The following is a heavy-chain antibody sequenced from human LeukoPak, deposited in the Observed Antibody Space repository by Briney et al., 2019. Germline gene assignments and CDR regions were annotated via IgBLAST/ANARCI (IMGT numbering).Heavy chain of an antibody. V-gene: IGHV4-34*08. Sequence: PGGSLRLSCAASGFTVSNNYMNWVRQAPGKGLEWIGEINHSGSTNYNPSLKSRVTISIDTSKNQFSLTLTSVTAADTAFYYCARRVVIAALGFWGQGTLVTVSS. CDR2: INHSGST. D-gene: IGHD2-15*01. CDR1: GFTVSNNY. J-gene: IGHJ4*02. CDR3: ARRVVIAALGF.